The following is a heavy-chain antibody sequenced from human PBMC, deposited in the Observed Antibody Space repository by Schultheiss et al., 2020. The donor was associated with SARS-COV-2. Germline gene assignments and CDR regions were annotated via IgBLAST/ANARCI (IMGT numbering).Heavy chain of an antibody. CDR3: TKGGSQSESEEYYYYYGMDV. D-gene: IGHD1-26*01. V-gene: IGHV3-30-3*01. Sequence: GESLKISCAASGFTFSNYAMHWVRQAPGKGLEWVTVISYDGSNKYYADSVKGRFTISRDNSKNTLFLQMHSLRTDDTAVYYCTKGGSQSESEEYYYYYGMDVWGQGTTVTVSS. CDR1: GFTFSNYA. CDR2: ISYDGSNK. J-gene: IGHJ6*02.